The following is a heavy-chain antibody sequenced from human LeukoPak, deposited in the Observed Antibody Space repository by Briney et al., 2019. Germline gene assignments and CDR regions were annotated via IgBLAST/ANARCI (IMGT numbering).Heavy chain of an antibody. CDR1: GGTFSSYA. CDR2: IIPIFGTA. Sequence: SVKVSCKASGGTFSSYAISWVRRAPGQGLEWMGGIIPIFGTANYAQKFQGRVTITTDESTSTAYMELSSLRSEDTAVYYCARERNPTVTTGFRWFDPWGQGTLVTVSS. V-gene: IGHV1-69*05. CDR3: ARERNPTVTTGFRWFDP. J-gene: IGHJ5*02. D-gene: IGHD4-17*01.